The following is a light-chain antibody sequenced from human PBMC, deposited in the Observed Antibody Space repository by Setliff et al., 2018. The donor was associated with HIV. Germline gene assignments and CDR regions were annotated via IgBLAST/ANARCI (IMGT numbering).Light chain of an antibody. V-gene: IGLV2-14*02. CDR2: DDS. Sequence: QSAMTQPASVSGSPGQSITISCTGTSSDIGTYNLVSWYQQYPGKAPKLMIYDDSKRPSGLSNRFSGSKSGNTASLTISGLQAEDEADYYCSSYTSSSIWVFGTGTKVTVL. CDR3: SSYTSSSIWV. CDR1: SSDIGTYNL. J-gene: IGLJ1*01.